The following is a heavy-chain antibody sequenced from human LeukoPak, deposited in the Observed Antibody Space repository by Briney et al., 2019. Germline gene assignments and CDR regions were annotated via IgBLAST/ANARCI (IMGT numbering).Heavy chain of an antibody. J-gene: IGHJ5*02. CDR2: IYYSGST. CDR1: GGSISSYY. D-gene: IGHD3-22*01. V-gene: IGHV4-59*08. CDR3: ARHAADSSGSFSWFDP. Sequence: SETLSLTCTVSGGSISSYYWSWIRQPPGKGLEWIGYIYYSGSTNYNPSLKSRVTISVDTSKNQFSLKLSSVTAADTAVYYCARHAADSSGSFSWFDPWGQGTLVTVSS.